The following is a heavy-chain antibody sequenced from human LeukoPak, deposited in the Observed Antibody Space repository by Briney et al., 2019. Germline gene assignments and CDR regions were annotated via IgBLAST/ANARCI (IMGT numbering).Heavy chain of an antibody. CDR2: ISSSSSTI. CDR1: GFTFSSYS. V-gene: IGHV3-48*04. D-gene: IGHD6-13*01. Sequence: GGSLRLSCAASGFTFSSYSMNWVRQAPGKGLEWVSYISSSSSTIYYADSVKGRFTISRDNAKNSLYLQMNSLRAEDTAMYYCARDPLSLYSSSILYFDYWGQGTLVTVSS. CDR3: ARDPLSLYSSSILYFDY. J-gene: IGHJ4*02.